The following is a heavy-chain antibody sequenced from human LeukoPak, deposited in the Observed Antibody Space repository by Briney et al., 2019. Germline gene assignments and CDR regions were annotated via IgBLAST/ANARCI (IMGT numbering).Heavy chain of an antibody. Sequence: ASVKVSCKASGYTFTDYYMHWVRQAPGEGVEWMGWTSPNSGGTNYAQKFQGRVTMTRDTSISTAYMELSRLRSDDTAVYYCARDYVGDNWFDPWGQGTLVTVSS. CDR1: GYTFTDYY. V-gene: IGHV1-2*02. CDR2: TSPNSGGT. D-gene: IGHD3-16*01. CDR3: ARDYVGDNWFDP. J-gene: IGHJ5*02.